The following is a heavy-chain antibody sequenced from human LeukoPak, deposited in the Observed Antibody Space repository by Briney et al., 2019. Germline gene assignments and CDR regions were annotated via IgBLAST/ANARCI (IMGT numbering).Heavy chain of an antibody. Sequence: GGSLRLSCAASGLTFSSSWFSWVRQGPGKGLEWVAHMKEDGSGKNYVDSVEGRFTISRDNAKNSLFLQMNSPRVEDTAVYYCASGHYGLDYWGQGTLVTVSS. CDR3: ASGHYGLDY. CDR2: MKEDGSGK. J-gene: IGHJ4*02. V-gene: IGHV3-7*02. CDR1: GLTFSSSW. D-gene: IGHD4-17*01.